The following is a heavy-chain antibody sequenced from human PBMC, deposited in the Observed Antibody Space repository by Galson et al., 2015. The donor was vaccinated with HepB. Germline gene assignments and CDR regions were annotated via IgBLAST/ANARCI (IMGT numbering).Heavy chain of an antibody. CDR1: GFTFSSYW. D-gene: IGHD4-17*01. CDR2: INSDGSST. V-gene: IGHV3-74*01. J-gene: IGHJ4*02. Sequence: SLRLSCAASGFTFSSYWMHWVRQAPGKGLVWVSRINSDGSSTSYADSVKGRFTISRDNAKNTLYLQMNSLRAEDTAVYYCARATVTTVGGGPFDYWGQGTLVTVSS. CDR3: ARATVTTVGGGPFDY.